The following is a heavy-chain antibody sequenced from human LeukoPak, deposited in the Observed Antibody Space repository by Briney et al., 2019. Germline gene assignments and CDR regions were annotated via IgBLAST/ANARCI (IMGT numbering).Heavy chain of an antibody. J-gene: IGHJ6*02. CDR2: IYYSGST. Sequence: KTSETLSLTCTVSGGSISGGAYYWSWIRQHPGKGLEWIGYIYYSGSTYYDPSLRSRVTISVDTSNNQFSLRLSSVTAADTAVYYCARGFGAPNYYYGMDVWGQGTTVTVSS. CDR3: ARGFGAPNYYYGMDV. V-gene: IGHV4-31*03. D-gene: IGHD3-10*01. CDR1: GGSISGGAYY.